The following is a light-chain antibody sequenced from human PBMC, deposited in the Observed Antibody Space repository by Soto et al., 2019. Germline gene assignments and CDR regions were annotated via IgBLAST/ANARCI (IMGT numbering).Light chain of an antibody. V-gene: IGKV3-15*01. Sequence: VREQGTAAVSVCPDERATLNGRASQSVSRNLAWYQQTPGQAPRLLIYGASTRATGIPARFSSGGSGTEFTLIISSLQSEAFAVYYGQQYNNWPPWTFGRGTKVDIK. J-gene: IGKJ1*01. CDR1: QSVSRN. CDR3: QQYNNWPPWT. CDR2: GAS.